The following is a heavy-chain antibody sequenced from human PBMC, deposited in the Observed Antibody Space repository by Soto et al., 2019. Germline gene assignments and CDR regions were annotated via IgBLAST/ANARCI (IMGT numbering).Heavy chain of an antibody. Sequence: QVQLVQSGAEVKKPGASVKVSCKASGYTFASYAISWMRQAPGQGLEWMGWISAYNGNTNYAQKLRCRVTMPTATPTSTAYMELRSLRSDDTPVYYCAREPPPPDYWCQGTLVSVSS. CDR3: AREPPPPDY. CDR1: GYTFASYA. V-gene: IGHV1-18*01. J-gene: IGHJ4*02. CDR2: ISAYNGNT.